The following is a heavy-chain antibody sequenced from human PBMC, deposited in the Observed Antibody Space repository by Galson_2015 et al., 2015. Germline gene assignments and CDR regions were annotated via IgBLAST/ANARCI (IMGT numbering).Heavy chain of an antibody. J-gene: IGHJ4*02. CDR3: AREAGFGAGVYDC. V-gene: IGHV4-59*01. Sequence: ETLSLTCSVSGVSITTSYWSWIRQPPGKGLEWIGYIYSSGTTNYNPSLKSRVTISVDTSKSQLSLNLRSVTAADTGMYYCAREAGFGAGVYDCGVQGPLVTVSS. CDR1: GVSITTSY. D-gene: IGHD3-10*01. CDR2: IYSSGTT.